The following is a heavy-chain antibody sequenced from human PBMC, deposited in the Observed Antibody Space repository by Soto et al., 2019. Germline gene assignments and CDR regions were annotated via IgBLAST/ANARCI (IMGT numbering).Heavy chain of an antibody. CDR2: ISYDGSNK. Sequence: QVQLVESGGGVVQPGRSLRLSCAASGFTFSSYAMHWVRQAPGKGPEWVAVISYDGSNKYYADSVKGRFTISRDNSKNTLYLQMNSLRAEDTAVYYCAREAYYDILTGYYNVVTAPNYFDYWGQGTLVTVSS. V-gene: IGHV3-30-3*01. CDR1: GFTFSSYA. CDR3: AREAYYDILTGYYNVVTAPNYFDY. J-gene: IGHJ4*02. D-gene: IGHD3-9*01.